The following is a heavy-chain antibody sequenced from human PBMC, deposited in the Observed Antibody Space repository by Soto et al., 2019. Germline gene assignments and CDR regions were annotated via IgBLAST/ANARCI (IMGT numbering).Heavy chain of an antibody. V-gene: IGHV1-3*01. CDR2: ITAGIGNT. J-gene: IGHJ5*02. CDR1: GYTFTFRS. CDR3: ARDLGVTSSPLDP. D-gene: IGHD2-21*02. Sequence: SVKVCSKASGYTFTFRSLHWVRQAPGQSLEWMGWITAGIGNTRYSQKFQDRVTITRDTAASTAYMELSSLISEDTVVYYCARDLGVTSSPLDPWGQGTLVTVSS.